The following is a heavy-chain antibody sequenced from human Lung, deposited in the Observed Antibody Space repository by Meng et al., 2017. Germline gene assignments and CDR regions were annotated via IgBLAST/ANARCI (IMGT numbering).Heavy chain of an antibody. D-gene: IGHD4-11*01. CDR1: GVSFSDYY. CDR2: INHSGST. V-gene: IGHV4-34*01. CDR3: ARGPTTMAHDFDY. J-gene: IGHJ4*02. Sequence: QVPLKQVGAGLLNPSEPLSLTCVVSGVSFSDYYWSWIRQPPGKGLEWIGEINHSGSTNYNPSLESRATISVDTSQNNLSLKLSSVTAADSAVYYCARGPTTMAHDFDYWGQGTLVTVSS.